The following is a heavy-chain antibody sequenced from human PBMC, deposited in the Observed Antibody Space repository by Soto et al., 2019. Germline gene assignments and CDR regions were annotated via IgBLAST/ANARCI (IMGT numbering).Heavy chain of an antibody. D-gene: IGHD4-17*01. J-gene: IGHJ5*02. CDR2: ISAYNGNT. CDR3: ARDRDYGDYVRWFDP. CDR1: GYTFTSYG. Sequence: ASVKVSCKASGYTFTSYGISWVRQAPGQGLEWMGWISAYNGNTNYAQKLQGRVTMTTDTSTSTAYMELRSLRSDDTAVYYCARDRDYGDYVRWFDPWGQGTLVTVSS. V-gene: IGHV1-18*01.